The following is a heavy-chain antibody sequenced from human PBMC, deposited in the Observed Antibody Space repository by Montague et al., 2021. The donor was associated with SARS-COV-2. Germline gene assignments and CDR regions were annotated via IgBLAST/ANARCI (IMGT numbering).Heavy chain of an antibody. Sequence: SETLSLTCAVSGASVTSINWWRWVRQPPGRGLEWIAEIHHTGITNFNPSLRSRVSISLDTSKDQFSLTLNSVTAADTAFYYCASHPFFQQLYSWGQGTLVIVSS. J-gene: IGHJ4*02. CDR1: GASVTSINW. CDR2: IHHTGIT. D-gene: IGHD6-13*01. CDR3: ASHPFFQQLYS. V-gene: IGHV4-4*02.